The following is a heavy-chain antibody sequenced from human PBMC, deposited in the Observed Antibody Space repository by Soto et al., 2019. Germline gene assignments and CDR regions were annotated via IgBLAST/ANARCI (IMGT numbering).Heavy chain of an antibody. CDR2: ISAYNGNT. V-gene: IGHV1-18*01. D-gene: IGHD2-15*01. J-gene: IGHJ6*02. CDR1: GYTFTSYG. Sequence: ASVKVSCKASGYTFTSYGISWVRQAPGQGLEWMGWISAYNGNTNYAQKLQGRVTMTTDTSTSTAYMELRSLRSDDTAVYYCASGYVVVVAGNYYYYGMDVSGQGTTVTVSS. CDR3: ASGYVVVVAGNYYYYGMDV.